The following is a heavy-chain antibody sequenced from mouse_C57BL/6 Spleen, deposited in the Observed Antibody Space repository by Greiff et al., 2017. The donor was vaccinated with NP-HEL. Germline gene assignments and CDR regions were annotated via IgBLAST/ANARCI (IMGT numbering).Heavy chain of an antibody. CDR3: AKSHYYGSSYWYFDV. Sequence: QVQLQQSGAELVKPGASVKISCKASGYAFSSYWMNWVKQRPGKGLEWIGQIYPGDGDTNYNGKFKGKATLTADKSSSPAYMQLSSLTSEDSAVYFCAKSHYYGSSYWYFDVWGTGTTVTVSS. J-gene: IGHJ1*03. D-gene: IGHD1-1*01. V-gene: IGHV1-80*01. CDR1: GYAFSSYW. CDR2: IYPGDGDT.